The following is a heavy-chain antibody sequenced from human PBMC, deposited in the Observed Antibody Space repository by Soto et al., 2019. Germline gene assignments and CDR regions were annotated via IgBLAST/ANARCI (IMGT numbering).Heavy chain of an antibody. V-gene: IGHV4-30-4*01. J-gene: IGHJ6*02. D-gene: IGHD3-16*01. CDR3: AREGAASHTYYYGTDG. CDR2: IYHGGST. CDR1: GGSISSGDSY. Sequence: SQTLSLTRTVSGGSISSGDSYWRWLRQPPGKCLEWIVYIYHGGSTYAHPTLKIQATIAEDTSNNQFALRLNSITAADTAVYYCAREGAASHTYYYGTDGWGQGSTVT.